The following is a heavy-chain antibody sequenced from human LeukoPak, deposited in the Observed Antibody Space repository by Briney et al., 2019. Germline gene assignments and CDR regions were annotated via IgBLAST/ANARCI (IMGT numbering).Heavy chain of an antibody. CDR2: ISAYNGNT. J-gene: IGHJ4*02. CDR3: ARDFPYSYGYKGDFDY. CDR1: GYTFTSYG. D-gene: IGHD5-18*01. Sequence: GASVKVSYKASGYTFTSYGISWVRQAPGQGLEWMGWISAYNGNTNYAQKLQGRVTMTTDTSTSTAYMELRSLRSDDTAVYYCARDFPYSYGYKGDFDYWGQGTLVTVSS. V-gene: IGHV1-18*04.